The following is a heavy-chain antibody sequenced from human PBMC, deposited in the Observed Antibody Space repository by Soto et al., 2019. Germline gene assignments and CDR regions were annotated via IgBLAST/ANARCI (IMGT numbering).Heavy chain of an antibody. V-gene: IGHV1-8*01. D-gene: IGHD5-12*01. CDR1: GYTFTSYD. Sequence: ASVKVSCKASGYTFTSYDINWVRQATGQGLEWMGWMNPNSGNTGYAQKFQGRVTMTRNTSISTAYMELSSLRSEDTAVYYCARAVDIVATISNYWGQGTLVTVSS. J-gene: IGHJ4*02. CDR3: ARAVDIVATISNY. CDR2: MNPNSGNT.